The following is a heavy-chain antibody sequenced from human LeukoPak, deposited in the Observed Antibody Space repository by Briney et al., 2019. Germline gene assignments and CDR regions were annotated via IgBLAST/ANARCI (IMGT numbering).Heavy chain of an antibody. J-gene: IGHJ4*02. CDR3: AKEGRGLYCSSTSCFFDY. CDR2: ISFDESNK. V-gene: IGHV3-30*18. D-gene: IGHD2-2*01. CDR1: GFTFSSYS. Sequence: GGSLRLSCTASGFTFSSYSMNWVRQAPGKGLEWVAIISFDESNKYYADSVKGRFTISRDNSKNTLYLQMNSLRAEDTAVYYCAKEGRGLYCSSTSCFFDYWGQGTLVTVSS.